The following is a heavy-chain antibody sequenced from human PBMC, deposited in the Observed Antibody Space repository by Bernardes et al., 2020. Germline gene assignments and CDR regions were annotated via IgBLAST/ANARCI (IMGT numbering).Heavy chain of an antibody. CDR3: ARVRGRRAFDI. D-gene: IGHD3-16*01. Sequence: TLSLPCAVYGGSFSGYYWSWIRQPPGKGLEWIGEINHSGSTNYNPSLKSRVTISVDTSKNQFSLKLSSVTAADTAVYYCARVRGRRAFDIWGQGTMVTVSS. CDR1: GGSFSGYY. CDR2: INHSGST. J-gene: IGHJ3*02. V-gene: IGHV4-34*01.